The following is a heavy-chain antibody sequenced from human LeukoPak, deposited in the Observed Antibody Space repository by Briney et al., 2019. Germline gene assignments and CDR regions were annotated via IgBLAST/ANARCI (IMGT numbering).Heavy chain of an antibody. J-gene: IGHJ4*02. CDR1: GFNFNTFS. Sequence: GGSLRLSCAASGFNFNTFSMNWLRQVPGKGLEWVSYISSSSSTIYYADSVKGRFTISRDNAKNSLYLQMNSLRAEDTAVYYCARDRYYYDSSGLVDYWGQGTLVTVSS. CDR2: ISSSSSTI. V-gene: IGHV3-48*01. CDR3: ARDRYYYDSSGLVDY. D-gene: IGHD3-22*01.